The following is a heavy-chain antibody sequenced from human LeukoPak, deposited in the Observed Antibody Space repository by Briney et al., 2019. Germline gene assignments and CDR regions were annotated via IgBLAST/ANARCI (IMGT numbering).Heavy chain of an antibody. V-gene: IGHV3-21*01. D-gene: IGHD3-22*01. CDR1: GFTFSNS. CDR2: ISSSSSYI. J-gene: IGHJ4*01. CDR3: ARDYYDSSGYHYFDY. Sequence: GGSLRLSCAASGFTFSNSMNWVRQAPGKGLEWVSCISSSSSYIYYADSVKGRFTISRDNAKNSLYLQMNSMRAEDTAVYYCARDYYDSSGYHYFDYWGHGALVTVSS.